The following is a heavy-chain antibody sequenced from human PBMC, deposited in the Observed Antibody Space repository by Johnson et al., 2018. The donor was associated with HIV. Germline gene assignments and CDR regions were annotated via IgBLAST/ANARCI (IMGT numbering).Heavy chain of an antibody. CDR1: GFDFNTHN. J-gene: IGHJ3*02. Sequence: QVQLVESGGDVVQPGRSLRLSCAAFGFDFNTHNIHWVRQAPGKGLEWVTLISYHGSDTYYADSVQGRFTISRDNSRNMVYLEMNSLRTEDTAVYYCARGLKDAFDIWGQGTMVTVSS. V-gene: IGHV3-30*04. CDR3: ARGLKDAFDI. CDR2: ISYHGSDT.